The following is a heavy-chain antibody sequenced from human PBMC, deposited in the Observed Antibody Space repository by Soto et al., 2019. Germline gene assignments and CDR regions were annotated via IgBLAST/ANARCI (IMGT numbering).Heavy chain of an antibody. Sequence: SETLTLTCTVSDDSISSYYWNWIRQPAGKGLEWIGRVSTNGATNYNPSLESRVTMSVNTYKNQFFLKLTSVTAADTAVYFCARADYESLSCSCSIDVWGQGTTVTVSS. J-gene: IGHJ6*02. V-gene: IGHV4-4*07. CDR3: ARADYESLSCSCSIDV. D-gene: IGHD3-9*01. CDR2: VSTNGAT. CDR1: DDSISSYY.